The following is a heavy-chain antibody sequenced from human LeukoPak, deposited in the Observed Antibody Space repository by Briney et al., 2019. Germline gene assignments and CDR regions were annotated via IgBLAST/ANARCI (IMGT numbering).Heavy chain of an antibody. D-gene: IGHD5-12*01. V-gene: IGHV4-59*01. Sequence: SETLSLTCTVSGGSISSYYWSWIRQPPWKGLEWIGYIYYSGSTSYNPSLKSRVTISVDTSKNQFSLKLNSVTAADTAVYYCARGGPYDYAYYYYMDVWGKGTTVTVSS. CDR3: ARGGPYDYAYYYYMDV. CDR1: GGSISSYY. CDR2: IYYSGST. J-gene: IGHJ6*03.